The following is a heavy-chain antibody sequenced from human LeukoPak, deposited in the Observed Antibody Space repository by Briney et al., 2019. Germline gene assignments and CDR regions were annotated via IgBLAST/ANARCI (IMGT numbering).Heavy chain of an antibody. Sequence: SQTLSLTCTVSGGSISSGGYYWSWTREPPGKGLEWIGYIYYSGSTNYNPSLKSRVTISVDTSKNQFPLKLSSVTAADTAVYYCALYYYDSSNWFDPWGQGTLVTVSS. CDR2: IYYSGST. D-gene: IGHD3-22*01. J-gene: IGHJ5*02. CDR1: GGSISSGGYY. V-gene: IGHV4-61*08. CDR3: ALYYYDSSNWFDP.